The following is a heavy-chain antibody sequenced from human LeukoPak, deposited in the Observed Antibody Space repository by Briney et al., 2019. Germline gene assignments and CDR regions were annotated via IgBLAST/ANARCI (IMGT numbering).Heavy chain of an antibody. CDR3: VRGIFDFDY. J-gene: IGHJ4*02. V-gene: IGHV1-46*01. Sequence: ASVKVSCKSSGYSFISYYMHWVRRAPGQGLEWMGIINLSAGSTSYAQKFEGRVTMTRDTSTSTVYMELSGLRSDDTAVYYCVRGIFDFDYWGQGTLVTVSS. CDR1: GYSFISYY. D-gene: IGHD3-3*01. CDR2: INLSAGST.